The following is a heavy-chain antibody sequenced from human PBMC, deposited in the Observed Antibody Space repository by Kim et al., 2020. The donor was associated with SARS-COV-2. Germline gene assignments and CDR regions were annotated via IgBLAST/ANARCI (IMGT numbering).Heavy chain of an antibody. CDR2: IYSGGAT. CDR3: AKDAGYYDILTGRSYYYGLEV. CDR1: GFTVSSNY. D-gene: IGHD3-9*01. V-gene: IGHV3-53*01. Sequence: GGSLRLSCAASGFTVSSNYMSWDRQAPGKGLEWVSIIYSGGATYHADSVKGRFTVSRDNSKNTLYLQMNSLGVEDTAVYYCAKDAGYYDILTGRSYYYGLEVWGQGTTVTVSS. J-gene: IGHJ6*02.